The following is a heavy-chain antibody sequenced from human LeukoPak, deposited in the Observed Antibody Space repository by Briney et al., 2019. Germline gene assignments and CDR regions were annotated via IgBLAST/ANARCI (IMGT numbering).Heavy chain of an antibody. J-gene: IGHJ4*02. CDR2: INAYNGNA. CDR1: GYTFTSYA. V-gene: IGHV1-18*01. Sequence: ASVKASCKASGYTFTSYALSWVRQAPGQGLEWMGWINAYNGNANYAQILQGRVTMTTDTSTSTAYMELRSLRSDDTAVYYCARALNSHGYSPFDSWGQGTLVTVSS. CDR3: ARALNSHGYSPFDS. D-gene: IGHD5-18*01.